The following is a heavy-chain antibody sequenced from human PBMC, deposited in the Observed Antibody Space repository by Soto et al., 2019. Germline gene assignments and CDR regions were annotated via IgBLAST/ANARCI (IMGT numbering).Heavy chain of an antibody. J-gene: IGHJ4*02. CDR1: GFTFSSYA. CDR2: ISYDGSNK. CDR3: ARGGNGDYGFDY. V-gene: IGHV3-30-3*01. D-gene: IGHD4-17*01. Sequence: QVQLVESGGGVVQPGRSLRLSCAASGFTFSSYAMHWVRQAPGKGLEWVAVISYDGSNKYYADSVKVRFTISRDKSKNTLYLQMNSLRAEDTAVYYCARGGNGDYGFDYWGQGTLVTVSS.